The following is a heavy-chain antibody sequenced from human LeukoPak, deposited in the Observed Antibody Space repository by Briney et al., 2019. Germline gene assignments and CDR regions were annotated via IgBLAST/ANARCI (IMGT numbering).Heavy chain of an antibody. CDR3: AREEGPYFDC. Sequence: GGSLRLSCAASGFTFHDHGMSWVRQVPGKGLEWVSALNWNGDNTGYADSVKGRFTISRDNAKKSLYLQMNSLTAEDTAYYYCAREEGPYFDCWDQGTLVTVSS. CDR2: LNWNGDNT. V-gene: IGHV3-20*04. CDR1: GFTFHDHG. J-gene: IGHJ4*02.